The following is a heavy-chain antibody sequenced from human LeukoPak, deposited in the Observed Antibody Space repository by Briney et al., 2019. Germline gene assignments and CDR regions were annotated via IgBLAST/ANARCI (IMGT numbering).Heavy chain of an antibody. CDR1: GFTFSSYA. Sequence: PGGSLRLSCSASGFTFSSYAMHWVRQAPGKGLEYVSAISSNGGSTYYADSVKGRFTISRDNYKNTLYLQMSSLRAEDTAVYYCVKDTSPPLRYFDWLLIFDYWGQGTLVTVSS. J-gene: IGHJ4*02. D-gene: IGHD3-9*01. V-gene: IGHV3-64D*06. CDR2: ISSNGGST. CDR3: VKDTSPPLRYFDWLLIFDY.